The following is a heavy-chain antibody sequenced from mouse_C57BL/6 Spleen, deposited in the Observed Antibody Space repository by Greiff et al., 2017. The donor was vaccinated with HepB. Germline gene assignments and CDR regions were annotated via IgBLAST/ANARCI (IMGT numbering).Heavy chain of an antibody. CDR1: GYTFTSYG. CDR3: ARRKGPFITTVVAEFYFDY. J-gene: IGHJ2*01. V-gene: IGHV1-81*01. D-gene: IGHD1-1*01. Sequence: QVHVKQSGAELARPGASVKLSCKASGYTFTSYGISWVKQRTGQGLEWIGEIYPRSGNTYYNEKFKGKATLTADKSSSTAYMELRSLTSEDSAVYFCARRKGPFITTVVAEFYFDYWGQGTTLTVSS. CDR2: IYPRSGNT.